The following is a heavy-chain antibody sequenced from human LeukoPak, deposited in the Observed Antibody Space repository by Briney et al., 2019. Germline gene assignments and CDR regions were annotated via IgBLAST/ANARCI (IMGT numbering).Heavy chain of an antibody. V-gene: IGHV1-18*01. Sequence: ASVKVSCKASGYTFTSYAITWVRQAPGQGLEWMGWISAYNGNTNYAPNLQGRVTMTTDTSTSTAYMELKSLRSDDTAVYYCARTREYSSSWYFPPFDPWGQGTLVTISS. CDR1: GYTFTSYA. CDR3: ARTREYSSSWYFPPFDP. J-gene: IGHJ5*02. CDR2: ISAYNGNT. D-gene: IGHD6-13*01.